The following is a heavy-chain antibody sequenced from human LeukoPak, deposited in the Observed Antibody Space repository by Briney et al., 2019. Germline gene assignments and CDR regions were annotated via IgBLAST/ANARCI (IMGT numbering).Heavy chain of an antibody. CDR2: INAGNGNT. Sequence: ASVKVSCEASGYTFTTYAIHWVRQAPGQRLEWMGWINAGNGNTKYSQKFQGRVTITRDTSASTAYMELGSLRSEDTAVYYCARQRPSMEYYFDYWGQGALVTVSS. D-gene: IGHD3-3*01. CDR3: ARQRPSMEYYFDY. J-gene: IGHJ4*02. CDR1: GYTFTTYA. V-gene: IGHV1-3*01.